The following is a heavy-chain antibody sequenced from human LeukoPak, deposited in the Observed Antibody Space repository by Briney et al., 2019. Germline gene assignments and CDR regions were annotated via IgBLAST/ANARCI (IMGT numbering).Heavy chain of an antibody. V-gene: IGHV3-74*01. CDR3: ARDVGPYGGSPGGD. CDR2: IKTDGSES. J-gene: IGHJ4*02. D-gene: IGHD2-21*01. Sequence: GGSLRLSCEASGFIFSNFWMHWVRQAPGKGLVWGSRIKTDGSESSYADSAKGRFTISRDNAKNTLYLQMGSLRDDDTAVYFCARDVGPYGGSPGGDWGLGTLVTVSS. CDR1: GFIFSNFW.